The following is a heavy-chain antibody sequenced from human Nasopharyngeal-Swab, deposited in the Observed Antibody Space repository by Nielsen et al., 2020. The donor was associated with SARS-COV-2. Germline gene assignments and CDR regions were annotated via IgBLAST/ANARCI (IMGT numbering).Heavy chain of an antibody. CDR2: IYYIGRT. CDR3: ARHPHMVRGVSGWFDP. Sequence: SEPLSLTCTVSGGSITSSTYYWGCILQPPGKGLEWIGGIYYIGRTYYNPSLNSPVTISVDTSKNQFSLKLSSVTAADTALYYCARHPHMVRGVSGWFDPWGQATLVTVSS. J-gene: IGHJ5*02. CDR1: GGSITSSTYY. V-gene: IGHV4-39*01. D-gene: IGHD3-10*01.